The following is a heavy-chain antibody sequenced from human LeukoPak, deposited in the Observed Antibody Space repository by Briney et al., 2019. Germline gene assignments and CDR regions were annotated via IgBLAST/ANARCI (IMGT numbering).Heavy chain of an antibody. CDR3: ARGGPCSGGSCYSDYFDY. CDR2: IYSGGST. D-gene: IGHD2-15*01. Sequence: GGSLRLSCAASGFTFSSYAMSWVRQAPGKGLEWVSVIYSGGSTYYADSVKGRFTISRDNSKNTLYLQMNSLRAEDTAVYYCARGGPCSGGSCYSDYFDYWGQGTLVTVSS. J-gene: IGHJ4*02. V-gene: IGHV3-66*01. CDR1: GFTFSSYA.